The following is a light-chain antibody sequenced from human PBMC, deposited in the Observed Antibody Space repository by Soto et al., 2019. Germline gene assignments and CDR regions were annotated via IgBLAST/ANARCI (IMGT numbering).Light chain of an antibody. CDR2: KAS. V-gene: IGKV1-5*03. CDR3: QQYNTYPF. J-gene: IGKJ3*01. Sequence: DIQMTQSPSTLSASVGDRVTITCRASRTISTWLAWYQQKPGKAPKLLIYKASTLEIGVPSRFSGSGSGTEFTLTIRSLQPDDFATYYCQQYNTYPFFGPGTKVDIK. CDR1: RTISTW.